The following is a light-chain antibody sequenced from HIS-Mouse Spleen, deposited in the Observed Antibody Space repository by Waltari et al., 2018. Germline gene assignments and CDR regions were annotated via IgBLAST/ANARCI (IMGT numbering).Light chain of an antibody. CDR3: YSTDSSGNHRV. CDR1: AFPKKY. J-gene: IGLJ2*01. V-gene: IGLV3-10*01. Sequence: SYELTQPPSVSVSPGQTARITCSGDAFPKKYAYWYQQKSGQAPVLVIYEESKRPPGIPEIFSGSSSGKMATLTISGAQVEDEADYYCYSTDSSGNHRVFGGGTKLTVL. CDR2: EES.